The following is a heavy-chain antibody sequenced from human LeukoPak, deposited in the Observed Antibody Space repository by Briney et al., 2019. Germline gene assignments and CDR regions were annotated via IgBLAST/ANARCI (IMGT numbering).Heavy chain of an antibody. Sequence: SESLSLTRTVSGVSVSSGIYYWSWIRQPPGKGVEWIGYIYYSGITTYNPSLKSQVTISVDTSKNQFSLKLSSVSAADTAVYYCARGRLYCSGGSCYSYYYYGMDVWGKGTTVTVSS. V-gene: IGHV4-61*01. D-gene: IGHD2-15*01. CDR2: IYYSGIT. CDR3: ARGRLYCSGGSCYSYYYYGMDV. CDR1: GVSVSSGIYY. J-gene: IGHJ6*04.